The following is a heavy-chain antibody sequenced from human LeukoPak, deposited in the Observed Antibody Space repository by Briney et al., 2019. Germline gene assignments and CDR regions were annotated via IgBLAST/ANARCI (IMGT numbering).Heavy chain of an antibody. CDR3: ARVPGHYYYYGMDV. J-gene: IGHJ6*02. CDR1: GFNFGDKF. CDR2: ISSNGRTI. V-gene: IGHV3-11*01. D-gene: IGHD1-26*01. Sequence: GGSLRLSCAASGFNFGDKFMSWIRQAPGKGLEWLSYISSNGRTIHYADSVKGRFTISRDNANKSLYLQMNNLGAEDTAVYYCARVPGHYYYYGMDVWGQGTTVIVPS.